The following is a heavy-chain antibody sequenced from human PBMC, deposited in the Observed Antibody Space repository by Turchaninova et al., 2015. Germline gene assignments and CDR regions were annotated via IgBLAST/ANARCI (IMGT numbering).Heavy chain of an antibody. J-gene: IGHJ4*02. V-gene: IGHV4-34*01. D-gene: IGHD1-26*01. CDR1: GGSFSGFY. Sequence: QVQLQQWGAGLLKPSETLSLTCAVYGGSFSGFYWSGIRQPPGTGLEWVGEINHSGSTNYNPSLKRRVTRAGVPAKNQFSLNRGSVTAADTAVYYCSLGYSGSYFFDYWGQGTLVTVSS. CDR2: INHSGST. CDR3: SLGYSGSYFFDY.